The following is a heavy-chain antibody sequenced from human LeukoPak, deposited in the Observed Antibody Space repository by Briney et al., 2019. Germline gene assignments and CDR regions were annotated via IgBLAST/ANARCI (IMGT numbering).Heavy chain of an antibody. CDR2: INPSGGST. CDR3: ARYGMDV. J-gene: IGHJ6*02. CDR1: GYTFTSYY. Sequence: ASVKVSCKASGYTFTSYYMHWVRQAPGQGLEWMGIINPSGGSTSYAQKFQGRVTITADESTSTAYMELSSLRSEDTAVYYCARYGMDVWGQGTTVTVSS. V-gene: IGHV1-46*01.